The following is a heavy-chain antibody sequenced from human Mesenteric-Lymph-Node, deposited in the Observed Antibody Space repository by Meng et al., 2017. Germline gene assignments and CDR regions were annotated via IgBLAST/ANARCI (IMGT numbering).Heavy chain of an antibody. D-gene: IGHD2-2*01. Sequence: GESLKISCAASGFLSNNYWHWVRQAPGKGLVWVSRINSDGGTPVYADSVKGRFTISRDNAKNSLYLQMNSLRAEDTAVYYCARGPCTSTSCYGLDYWGQGTLVTVSS. CDR3: ARGPCTSTSCYGLDY. CDR1: GFLSNNYW. V-gene: IGHV3-74*01. CDR2: INSDGGTP. J-gene: IGHJ4*02.